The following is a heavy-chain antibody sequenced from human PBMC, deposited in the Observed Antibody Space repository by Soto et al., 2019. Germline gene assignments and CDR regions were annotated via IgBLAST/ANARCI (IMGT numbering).Heavy chain of an antibody. D-gene: IGHD2-15*01. Sequence: GASVKVSCKASGGTFSSYAISWVRQAPGQGLEWMGGIIPIFGTANYAQKFQGRVTITADESKNQFSLKLSSVTAADTAVYYCARLLYCSGGSCSYRHPPYYFDYWGQGTLVTVSS. CDR1: GGTFSSYA. CDR3: ARLLYCSGGSCSYRHPPYYFDY. J-gene: IGHJ4*02. V-gene: IGHV1-69*13. CDR2: IIPIFGTA.